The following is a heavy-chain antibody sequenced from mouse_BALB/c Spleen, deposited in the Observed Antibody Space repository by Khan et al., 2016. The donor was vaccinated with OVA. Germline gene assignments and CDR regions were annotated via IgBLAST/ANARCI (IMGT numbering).Heavy chain of an antibody. D-gene: IGHD2-1*01. Sequence: EVRLQESGGGLVQPGGSRKLSCAASGFTFSSFGMHWVRQAPKKGLEWVAYISSGSSTIYYVDTVKGRFTISRDNPKNTLFLKMTSLRFEDTAMYYRARSGGNFHWYFDVWGAGTSVTVSS. V-gene: IGHV5-17*02. CDR1: GFTFSSFG. CDR2: ISSGSSTI. CDR3: ARSGGNFHWYFDV. J-gene: IGHJ1*01.